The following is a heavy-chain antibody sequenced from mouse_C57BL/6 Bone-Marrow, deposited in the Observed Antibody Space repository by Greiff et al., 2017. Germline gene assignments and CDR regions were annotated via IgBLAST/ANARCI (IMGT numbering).Heavy chain of an antibody. V-gene: IGHV1-81*01. J-gene: IGHJ3*01. Sequence: QVQLQQSGAELARPGASVKLSCKASGYTFTSYGISWVKQRTGQGLEWIGEIYPRSGNTYYNEKFKGKATLTADKSSSTAYMGLRSLTSADSAVYFCAGYYGSSYGFAYWGQGTLVTVSA. CDR1: GYTFTSYG. D-gene: IGHD1-1*01. CDR2: IYPRSGNT. CDR3: AGYYGSSYGFAY.